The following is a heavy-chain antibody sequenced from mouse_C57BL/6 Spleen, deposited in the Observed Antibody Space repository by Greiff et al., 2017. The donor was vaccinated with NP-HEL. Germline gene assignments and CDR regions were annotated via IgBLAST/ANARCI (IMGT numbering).Heavy chain of an antibody. V-gene: IGHV1-64*01. D-gene: IGHD3-3*01. CDR2: IHPNSGST. CDR3: ARQGPLAD. J-gene: IGHJ2*01. CDR1: GYTFTSYW. Sequence: VQLQQSGAELVKPGASVKLSCKASGYTFTSYWMHWVKQRPGQGLEWIGMIHPNSGSTNYNEKFKNKATLTVDKSSSTAYMQLSSLTSEDSAVYYCARQGPLADWGQGTTLTVSS.